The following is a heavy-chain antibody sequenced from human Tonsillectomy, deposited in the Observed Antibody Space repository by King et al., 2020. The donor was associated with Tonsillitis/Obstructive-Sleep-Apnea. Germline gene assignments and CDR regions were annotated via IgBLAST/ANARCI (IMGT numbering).Heavy chain of an antibody. V-gene: IGHV1-18*01. J-gene: IGHJ6*04. CDR3: ARVDGPSDHFWSGPPTYV. CDR1: GYSFTSNG. CDR2: ISAYNGNT. D-gene: IGHD3-3*02. Sequence: VQLVESGAEVKKPGASVKVSCKASGYSFTSNGISWVRQAPGQGLEWMGWISAYNGNTNYAQKLQGRVTMTTATSTSTAYMELRSLRSDDTAVYYCARVDGPSDHFWSGPPTYVWGKGTTVTVSS.